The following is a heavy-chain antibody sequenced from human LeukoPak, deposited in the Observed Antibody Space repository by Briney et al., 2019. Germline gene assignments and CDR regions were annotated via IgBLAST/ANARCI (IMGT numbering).Heavy chain of an antibody. Sequence: GASVKVSCKASGYTFTSYGISWARQAPGQGLEWMGWISAYNGNTNYAQKLQGRVTMTTDTSTSTAYMELRSLRSDDTAVYYCARLGIYSGYDSYYYYMDVWGKGTTVTVSS. CDR3: ARLGIYSGYDSYYYYMDV. CDR1: GYTFTSYG. J-gene: IGHJ6*03. CDR2: ISAYNGNT. D-gene: IGHD5-12*01. V-gene: IGHV1-18*01.